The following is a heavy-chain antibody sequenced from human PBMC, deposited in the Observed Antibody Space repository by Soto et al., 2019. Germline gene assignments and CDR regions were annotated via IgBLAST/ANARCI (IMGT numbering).Heavy chain of an antibody. CDR3: AKARHYNYYDSSGYYLDAFDI. CDR2: ISYDGSNK. V-gene: IGHV3-30*18. J-gene: IGHJ3*02. Sequence: PGGSLRLSCAASGFTFSSYGMHWVRQAPGKGLEWVAVISYDGSNKYYADSVKGRFTISRDNSKNTLYLQMNSLRAEDTAVYYCAKARHYNYYDSSGYYLDAFDIWGQGTMVSGSS. CDR1: GFTFSSYG. D-gene: IGHD3-22*01.